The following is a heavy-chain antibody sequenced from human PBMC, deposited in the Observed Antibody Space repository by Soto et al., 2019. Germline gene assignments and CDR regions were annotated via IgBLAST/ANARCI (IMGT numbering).Heavy chain of an antibody. CDR2: FYNGGTT. CDR1: GGSISSYY. CDR3: ARDGSERPDTY. Sequence: KPSDTLSLTCTVSGGSISSYYWSWIRQPPGKGLEWIGVFYNGGTTNYSPSLKSRVTISVDTSKNQFSLKLNSVTAADTAVYYCARDGSERPDTYWGQGILVTVSS. V-gene: IGHV4-59*01. J-gene: IGHJ4*02. D-gene: IGHD3-10*01.